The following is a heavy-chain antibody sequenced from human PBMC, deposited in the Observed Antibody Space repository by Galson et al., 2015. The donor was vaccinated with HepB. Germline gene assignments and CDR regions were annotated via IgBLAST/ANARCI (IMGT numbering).Heavy chain of an antibody. CDR3: TTGFSGWKNFDY. CDR2: IKSKTDGGTT. CDR1: GFTFSNAW. V-gene: IGHV3-15*01. Sequence: SLRLSCAASGFTFSNAWMSWVRQAPGKGLEWVGRIKSKTDGGTTDYAAPVKGRFTISRDDSKNTLYLQMNGLKTEDTAVYYCTTGFSGWKNFDYWGQGTLVTVSS. D-gene: IGHD6-19*01. J-gene: IGHJ4*02.